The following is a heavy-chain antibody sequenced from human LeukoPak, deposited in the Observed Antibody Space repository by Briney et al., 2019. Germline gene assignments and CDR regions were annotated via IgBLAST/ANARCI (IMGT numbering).Heavy chain of an antibody. V-gene: IGHV3-23*01. J-gene: IGHJ6*03. CDR2: ISGSGGNT. CDR1: GVTFSSYA. D-gene: IGHD1-1*01. Sequence: PGGSLRLSCAASGVTFSSYAMSWVRQAPGKGLEWVSGISGSGGNTYYADSVKGRFTISRDNSKNTLFLQMNSLRAEDTAVYYCAKAGLGRTGYYYMDVWGKGTTVTVSS. CDR3: AKAGLGRTGYYYMDV.